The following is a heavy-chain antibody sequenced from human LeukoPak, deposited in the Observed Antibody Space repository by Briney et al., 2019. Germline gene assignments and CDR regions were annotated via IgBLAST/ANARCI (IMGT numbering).Heavy chain of an antibody. J-gene: IGHJ4*02. CDR2: ISGSGGST. CDR1: GFTFSSYA. V-gene: IGHV3-23*01. CDR3: ARDPHALDF. Sequence: GGSLRLSCAASGFTFSSYAMSWVRQAPGKGLEWVSAISGSGGSTYYADSVRGRFAISRDNAKNSLYLQLNSLRAEDSAVYYCARDPHALDFWGQGTLVTVSS.